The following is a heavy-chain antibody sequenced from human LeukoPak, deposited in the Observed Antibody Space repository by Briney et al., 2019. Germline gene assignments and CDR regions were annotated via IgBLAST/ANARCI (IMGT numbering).Heavy chain of an antibody. J-gene: IGHJ4*02. Sequence: ASVKLSCTASGYTFTSYGISWVRQAPGQGLEWMGWISAYNGNTNYAQKLQGRVTMTTDTSTSTAYMELRSLRSDDTAVYYCARGRGISWFGELFAGYFDYWGQGTLVTVSS. CDR3: ARGRGISWFGELFAGYFDY. V-gene: IGHV1-18*01. D-gene: IGHD3-10*01. CDR1: GYTFTSYG. CDR2: ISAYNGNT.